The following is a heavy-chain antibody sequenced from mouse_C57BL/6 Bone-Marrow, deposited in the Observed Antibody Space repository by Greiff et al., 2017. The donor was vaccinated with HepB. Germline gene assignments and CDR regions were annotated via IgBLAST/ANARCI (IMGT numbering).Heavy chain of an antibody. CDR1: GFNIKDYY. V-gene: IGHV14-1*01. Sequence: EVQVVESGAELVRPGASVKLSCTASGFNIKDYYMHWVKQRPEQGLEWIGRIDPEDGDTEYAPKFQGKATMTADTSSNTAYLQLSSLTSEDTAVYYCTPYYYGSSHERFAYWGQGTLVTVSA. D-gene: IGHD1-1*01. CDR2: IDPEDGDT. J-gene: IGHJ3*01. CDR3: TPYYYGSSHERFAY.